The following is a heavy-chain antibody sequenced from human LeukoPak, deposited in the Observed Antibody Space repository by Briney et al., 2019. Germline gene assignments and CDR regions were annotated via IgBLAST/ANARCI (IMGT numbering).Heavy chain of an antibody. CDR1: GFTFTNAW. J-gene: IGHJ4*02. Sequence: GGSLRLSCKASGFTFTNAWMNWVRQAPGKGLEWVAVISYDGSNKYYADSVKGRFTISRDNSKNTLYLQMSSLRAEDTAVYYCARMTTVGSHYWGQGTLVTVSS. D-gene: IGHD4-17*01. V-gene: IGHV3-30*03. CDR3: ARMTTVGSHY. CDR2: ISYDGSNK.